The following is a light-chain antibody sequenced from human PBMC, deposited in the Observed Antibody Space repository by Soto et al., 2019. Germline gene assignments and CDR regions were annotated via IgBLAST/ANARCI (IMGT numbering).Light chain of an antibody. CDR3: QQSYRVPFT. CDR2: AAS. J-gene: IGKJ3*01. Sequence: DIQMTQSPSSLSASVGDRVTITCRASQSISSYLNWYQQKPGKAPKLLIYAASSLQSGVPSRFSGSGSGTDFTLTISSLQPEDFATYYCQQSYRVPFTVGPGTKVDIK. V-gene: IGKV1-39*01. CDR1: QSISSY.